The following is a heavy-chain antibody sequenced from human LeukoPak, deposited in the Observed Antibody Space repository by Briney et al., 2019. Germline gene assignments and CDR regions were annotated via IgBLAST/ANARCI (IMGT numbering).Heavy chain of an antibody. D-gene: IGHD3-22*01. Sequence: GGSLRLSCAASGFTFSTYTINWVREAPGKGLEWVSYISSSSSTIYYADSVKGRFAISRYNAKNSLYLQMNSLRAEDTAVYYCARGLSSVYYFDYWGQGTLATVSS. CDR3: ARGLSSVYYFDY. CDR2: ISSSSSTI. V-gene: IGHV3-48*01. J-gene: IGHJ4*02. CDR1: GFTFSTYT.